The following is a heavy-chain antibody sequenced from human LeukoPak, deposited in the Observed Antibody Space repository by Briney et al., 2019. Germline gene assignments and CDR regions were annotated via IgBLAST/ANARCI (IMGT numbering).Heavy chain of an antibody. V-gene: IGHV4-59*01. CDR2: ICYSGST. Sequence: SETLSLTCTVSGGSISSYYWSWIRQPPGKGLEWIGYICYSGSTNYNPSLKSRVTISVDTSKNQFSLKLSSVTAADTAVYYCARRNGDYPNWFDPWGQGTLVTVSS. J-gene: IGHJ5*02. CDR3: ARRNGDYPNWFDP. D-gene: IGHD4-17*01. CDR1: GGSISSYY.